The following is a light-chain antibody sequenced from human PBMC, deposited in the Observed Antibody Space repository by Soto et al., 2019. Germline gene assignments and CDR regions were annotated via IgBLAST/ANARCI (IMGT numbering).Light chain of an antibody. Sequence: EIVLTQSPATLSLSPGERATLSCRASQSVSSYLAWYQQKPGQAPRLLIYDASNRATGIPARFSGSGSGTDFTLTISSLEPEDFVVYYCQQRSNWSLTFGQGTRLEIK. J-gene: IGKJ5*01. CDR3: QQRSNWSLT. V-gene: IGKV3-11*01. CDR1: QSVSSY. CDR2: DAS.